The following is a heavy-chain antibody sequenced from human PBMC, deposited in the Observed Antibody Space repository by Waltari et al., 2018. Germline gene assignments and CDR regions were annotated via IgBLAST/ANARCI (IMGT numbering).Heavy chain of an antibody. CDR1: GDSVGSSS. CDR3: ARIGAAFWTTYYDY. CDR2: MYSGRTA. V-gene: IGHV4-59*02. D-gene: IGHD3-3*01. J-gene: IGHJ4*02. Sequence: QVQLQESGPGLVKPSETLSLTCTVSGDSVGSSSWSWIRQPPGKGLEWIGHMYSGRTAKYNPSLKSRVTISVDTSKNQFSLKLTSVTAAATAMYYCARIGAAFWTTYYDYWGQGTLVTVSS.